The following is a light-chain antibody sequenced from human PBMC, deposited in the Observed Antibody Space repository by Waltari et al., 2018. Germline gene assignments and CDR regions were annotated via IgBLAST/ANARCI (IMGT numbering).Light chain of an antibody. V-gene: IGLV5-45*01. CDR2: YKSDSNN. CDR3: MILHSSAWV. CDR1: SGINVGTYR. J-gene: IGLJ3*02. Sequence: QAVLTQPASLSASPGASASLTCTLRSGINVGTYRIYWYQQQPGSPPQYRLRYKSDSNNQQGSGVPSRFSGSKDASANAGILLISGLQSEDEADYYCMILHSSAWVFGGGTKLTVL.